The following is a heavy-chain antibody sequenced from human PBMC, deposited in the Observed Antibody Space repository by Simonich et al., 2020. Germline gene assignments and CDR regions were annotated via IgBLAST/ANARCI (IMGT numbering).Heavy chain of an antibody. CDR2: IKQDGSEK. Sequence: EVQLVESGGGLVPPGGSLRLSCAASGFTFSSYWMSWVRQAPGKGLEWVDNIKQDGSEKYYVDSVKGRFTISRDNAKNSLYRQMNSLRAEDTAVYYGARDGLGTAYYYYMDVWGKGTTVTVSS. D-gene: IGHD7-27*01. CDR1: GFTFSSYW. CDR3: ARDGLGTAYYYYMDV. J-gene: IGHJ6*03. V-gene: IGHV3-7*01.